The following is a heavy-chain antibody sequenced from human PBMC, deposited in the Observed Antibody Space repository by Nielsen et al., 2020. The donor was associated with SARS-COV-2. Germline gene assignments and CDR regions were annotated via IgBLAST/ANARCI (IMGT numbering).Heavy chain of an antibody. V-gene: IGHV1-2*06. CDR3: ARVPIWFGEANPFDY. J-gene: IGHJ4*02. CDR2: INPNSGGT. D-gene: IGHD3-10*01. Sequence: ASVKVSCKASGYTFTGYYMHWVRQAPGQGLEWMGRINPNSGGTNYAQKFQGRVTMTRDTSISTAYMELSRLRSDDTAVYYCARVPIWFGEANPFDYWGQGTLVTVSS. CDR1: GYTFTGYY.